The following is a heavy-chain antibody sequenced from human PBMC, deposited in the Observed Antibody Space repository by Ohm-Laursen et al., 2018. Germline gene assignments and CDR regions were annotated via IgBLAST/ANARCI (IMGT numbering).Heavy chain of an antibody. CDR2: ISWNSGSI. J-gene: IGHJ4*02. CDR3: ARCQSGRSLSDS. CDR1: GFTFDDYA. V-gene: IGHV3-9*01. Sequence: SLRLSCTASGFTFDDYAMHWVRQAPGKGLEWVSGISWNSGSIGYADSVKGRFNISRDNAKNSLYLQMDSLRAEDTAVYYCARCQSGRSLSDSWGQGTLVTVSS. D-gene: IGHD3-3*01.